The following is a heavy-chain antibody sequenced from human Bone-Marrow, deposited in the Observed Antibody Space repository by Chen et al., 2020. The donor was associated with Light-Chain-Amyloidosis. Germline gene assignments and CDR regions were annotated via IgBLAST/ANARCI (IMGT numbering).Heavy chain of an antibody. D-gene: IGHD3-22*01. J-gene: IGHJ6*02. CDR3: ARETHYYDSGDYYGMDV. CDR1: GGSISSGGYY. Sequence: QVQLQESGPGLVKTSQTLYLTCTVSGGSISSGGYYWSWIRQHPGKGLEWIGYIYYSGSTYYNPSLKSRVTISVDTSKNQFSLKLSSVTAADTAVYYCARETHYYDSGDYYGMDVWGQGTTVTVSS. CDR2: IYYSGST. V-gene: IGHV4-31*03.